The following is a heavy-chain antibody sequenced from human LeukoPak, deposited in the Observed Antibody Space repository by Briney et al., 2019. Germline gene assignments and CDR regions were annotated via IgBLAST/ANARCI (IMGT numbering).Heavy chain of an antibody. Sequence: GGSLRLSCAASGFTFSSYAMHWVRQAPGKGLEYVSAISSNGGSTYYANSVKGRFTISRDKSKNTLYLQMGSLRAEDMAVYYCARGRGLYCSSTSCSSFDYWGQGTLVTVSS. CDR1: GFTFSSYA. V-gene: IGHV3-64*01. CDR2: ISSNGGST. J-gene: IGHJ4*02. CDR3: ARGRGLYCSSTSCSSFDY. D-gene: IGHD2-2*01.